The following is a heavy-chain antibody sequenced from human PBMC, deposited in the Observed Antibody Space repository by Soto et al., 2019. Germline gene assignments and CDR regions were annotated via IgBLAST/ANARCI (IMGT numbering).Heavy chain of an antibody. Sequence: SETLSLTCTVSGGSISSYYWSWIRQPPGKGLEWIGYINYSGSTNYNPSLKSRVTISVDTSKNQFSLKLSSLTAADPAVYYCARGSAASYDYYYGMDVWGQGTTVTVSS. CDR1: GGSISSYY. CDR3: ARGSAASYDYYYGMDV. V-gene: IGHV4-59*01. J-gene: IGHJ6*02. D-gene: IGHD2-2*01. CDR2: INYSGST.